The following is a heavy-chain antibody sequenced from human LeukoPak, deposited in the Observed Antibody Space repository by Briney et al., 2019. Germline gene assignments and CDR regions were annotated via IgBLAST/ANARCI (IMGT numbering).Heavy chain of an antibody. V-gene: IGHV3-23*01. CDR3: ATYYDKSGYYGRHDY. J-gene: IGHJ4*02. CDR2: ISGNGGDI. D-gene: IGHD3-22*01. CDR1: EFTFSTYA. Sequence: PGGSLRLSCAASEFTFSTYAMSWVRQAPGKGLEWVSAISGNGGDIFYADSVKGRFTISRDNSKNTLYLQMNSLRAEDTAVYYCATYYDKSGYYGRHDYWGQGTLVSVSS.